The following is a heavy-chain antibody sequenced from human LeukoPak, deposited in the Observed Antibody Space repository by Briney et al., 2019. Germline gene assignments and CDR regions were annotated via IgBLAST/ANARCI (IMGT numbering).Heavy chain of an antibody. Sequence: PGGSLRLSCAASGFTFSDYYMSWIRQAPGKGLEWASYISSSGSTIYYADSVKGRFTISRDNAKNSLYLQMNSLRAEDTAVYYCARRALVVPAASTAFDIWGQGTMVTVSS. CDR3: ARRALVVPAASTAFDI. CDR2: ISSSGSTI. J-gene: IGHJ3*02. CDR1: GFTFSDYY. D-gene: IGHD2-2*01. V-gene: IGHV3-11*04.